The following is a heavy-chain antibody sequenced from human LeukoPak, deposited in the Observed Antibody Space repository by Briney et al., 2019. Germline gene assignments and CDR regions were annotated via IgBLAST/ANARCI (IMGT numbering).Heavy chain of an antibody. CDR2: IWYDGSNK. D-gene: IGHD3-22*01. V-gene: IGHV3-33*08. Sequence: GGSLRLSCAASGFTFSSYGMHWVRQAPGKGLEWVAVIWYDGSNKYYADSVKGRFTISRDNSKNTLYLQMNSLRAEDTAVYYCARAGYYDSSGSTRAFDIWGQGTMVTVSS. CDR1: GFTFSSYG. CDR3: ARAGYYDSSGSTRAFDI. J-gene: IGHJ3*02.